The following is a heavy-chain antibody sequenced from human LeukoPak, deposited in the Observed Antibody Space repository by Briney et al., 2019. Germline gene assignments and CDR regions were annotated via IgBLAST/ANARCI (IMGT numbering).Heavy chain of an antibody. J-gene: IGHJ4*02. CDR3: ARALERPEKFDY. Sequence: SETLSLTCSVSGGSISNRSSYWGWIRQPPGKGLEWIGSAYYTGSAYYNPSLKSRVTISVDTSKNQFSLRLNSVPAADTAVYYCARALERPEKFDYWGQGTLVTVSS. V-gene: IGHV4-39*01. CDR2: AYYTGSA. D-gene: IGHD1-1*01. CDR1: GGSISNRSSY.